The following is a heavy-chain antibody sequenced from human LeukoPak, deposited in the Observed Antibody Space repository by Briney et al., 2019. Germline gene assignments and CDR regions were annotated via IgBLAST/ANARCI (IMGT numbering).Heavy chain of an antibody. D-gene: IGHD5-12*01. CDR1: GYTFTGYY. CDR2: INPNSGGT. V-gene: IGHV1-2*02. Sequence: ASVKVSCKASGYTFTGYYMHWVRQAPGQGLEWMGWINPNSGGTNYAQKFQGRVTMTRDTSISTAYMELSSLRSEDTAVYYCARGIVATLALDYWGQGTLVTVSS. J-gene: IGHJ4*02. CDR3: ARGIVATLALDY.